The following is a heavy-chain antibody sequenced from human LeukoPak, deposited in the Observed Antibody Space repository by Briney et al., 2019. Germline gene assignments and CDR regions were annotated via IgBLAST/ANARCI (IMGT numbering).Heavy chain of an antibody. J-gene: IGHJ3*02. Sequence: GASVMVSCKASGYTFTDYYMHWVRQAPGQGLEWMGWINPKSGGTNYAQKLQGRVTMTRDTSISTAYMELSRLRSDDTAVFYCARDLAFGEMVTNRGAFDIWGQGTMVTVSS. V-gene: IGHV1-2*02. D-gene: IGHD5-24*01. CDR2: INPKSGGT. CDR1: GYTFTDYY. CDR3: ARDLAFGEMVTNRGAFDI.